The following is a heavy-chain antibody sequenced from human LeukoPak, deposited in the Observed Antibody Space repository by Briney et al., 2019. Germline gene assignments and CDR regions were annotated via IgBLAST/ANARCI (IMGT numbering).Heavy chain of an antibody. Sequence: ASVKVSCKASGYTFTSCHMHWVRQAPGQGLEWIGIVKSSGDITLYAQKFQGRVTVTRDTSTSTVYMELRSLRSEDTAVYYCVREDPNTYFFDFWGQGTLVTVSS. CDR2: VKSSGDIT. CDR3: VREDPNTYFFDF. CDR1: GYTFTSCH. D-gene: IGHD3-16*01. V-gene: IGHV1-46*01. J-gene: IGHJ4*02.